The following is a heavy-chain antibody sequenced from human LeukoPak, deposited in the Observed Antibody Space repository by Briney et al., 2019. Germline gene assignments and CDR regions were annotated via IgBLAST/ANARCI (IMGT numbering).Heavy chain of an antibody. CDR3: AGGETPMALSPFDY. V-gene: IGHV3-11*01. D-gene: IGHD3-16*01. CDR2: ISSSGGTI. Sequence: GGSLRLSCAASGFTFSDYDMNWMRQAPGKGLEWVSYISSSGGTIFYADSVKGRFTISRDNAKNSLFLEMNSLRAEDTAVYYCAGGETPMALSPFDYWGQGTLVTVSS. CDR1: GFTFSDYD. J-gene: IGHJ4*02.